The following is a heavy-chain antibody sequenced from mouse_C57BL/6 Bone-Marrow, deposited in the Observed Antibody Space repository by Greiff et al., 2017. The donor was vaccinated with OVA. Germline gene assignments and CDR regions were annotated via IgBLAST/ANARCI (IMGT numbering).Heavy chain of an antibody. Sequence: DVMLVESGGGLVKPGGSLKLSCAASGFTFSDYGMHWVRQAPEKGLEWVAYISSGSSTIYYADTVKGRFTISRDNAKNTLFLQMTSLRSEDTAMYYCARRDTTVVFDYWGQGTTLTVSS. CDR3: ARRDTTVVFDY. CDR2: ISSGSSTI. V-gene: IGHV5-17*01. D-gene: IGHD1-1*01. CDR1: GFTFSDYG. J-gene: IGHJ2*01.